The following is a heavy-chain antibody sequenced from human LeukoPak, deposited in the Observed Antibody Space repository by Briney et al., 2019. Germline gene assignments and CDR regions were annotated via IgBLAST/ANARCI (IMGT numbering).Heavy chain of an antibody. CDR2: IYYSGST. J-gene: IGHJ4*02. CDR3: ARQDTSMVAFDY. D-gene: IGHD5-18*01. V-gene: IGHV4-39*01. CDR1: GGSISSSSYY. Sequence: KASETLSLTCTVSGGSISSSSYYWGWIRQPPGKGLEWIGSIYYSGSTYYNPSLKSRVTISVDTSKNQFSLKLSSVTAADTAVYYCARQDTSMVAFDYWGQGTLVTVSS.